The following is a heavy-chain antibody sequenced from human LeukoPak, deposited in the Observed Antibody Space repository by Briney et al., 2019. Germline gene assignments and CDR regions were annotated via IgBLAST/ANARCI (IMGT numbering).Heavy chain of an antibody. V-gene: IGHV3-30-3*01. J-gene: IGHJ6*02. CDR2: ISYDGSNK. CDR3: AREKDGMDV. Sequence: GGSLRLSCAASGFTFSSYAMHWVRQAPGKGLEWVAVISYDGSNKYYADSVKGRFTISRDNSKNTLYLQMNSLRAEDTAVYYCAREKDGMDVWGQGTTVTVSS. CDR1: GFTFSSYA.